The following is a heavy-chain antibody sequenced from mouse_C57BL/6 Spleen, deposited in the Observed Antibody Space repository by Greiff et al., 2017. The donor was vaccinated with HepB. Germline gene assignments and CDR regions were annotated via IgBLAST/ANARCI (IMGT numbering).Heavy chain of an antibody. CDR3: ARYETAQATLDY. Sequence: QVQLQQPGAELVKPGASVKLSCKASGYTFTSYWMHWVKQRPGQGLEWIGMIHPNSGSTNYNEKFKSKATLTVDKSSSTAYMQLSSLTSEDSAVYYCARYETAQATLDYWGQGTTLTVSS. D-gene: IGHD3-2*02. J-gene: IGHJ2*01. CDR2: IHPNSGST. V-gene: IGHV1-64*01. CDR1: GYTFTSYW.